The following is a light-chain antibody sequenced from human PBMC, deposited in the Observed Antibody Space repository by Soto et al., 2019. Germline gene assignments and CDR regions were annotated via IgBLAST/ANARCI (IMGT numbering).Light chain of an antibody. CDR3: QQYGSSPQT. CDR2: GAS. CDR1: QSVSSSY. J-gene: IGKJ1*01. V-gene: IGKV3-20*01. Sequence: EIVLTQSPGTLSLSPGERATLSCRASQSVSSSYLAWYQQKPGQAPRLLIYGASSRATGIPDRFSGSGSGTDLTLNISRLEPEDFAVYYCQQYGSSPQTFGQGTKVDI.